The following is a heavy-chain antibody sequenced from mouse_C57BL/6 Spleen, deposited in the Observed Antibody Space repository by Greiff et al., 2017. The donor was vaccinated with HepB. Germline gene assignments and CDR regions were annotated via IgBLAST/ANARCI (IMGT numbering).Heavy chain of an antibody. V-gene: IGHV14-4*01. D-gene: IGHD1-1*01. Sequence: EVQLQQSGAELVRPGASVKLSCTASGFNIKDDYMHWVKQRPEQGLEWIGWIDPENGDTEYASKFQGKATITADTSSNTAYLPLSSLTSEDTAVYYCKTTPDGSRGGDYAMDYWGQGTSVTVAS. CDR3: KTTPDGSRGGDYAMDY. CDR2: IDPENGDT. CDR1: GFNIKDDY. J-gene: IGHJ4*01.